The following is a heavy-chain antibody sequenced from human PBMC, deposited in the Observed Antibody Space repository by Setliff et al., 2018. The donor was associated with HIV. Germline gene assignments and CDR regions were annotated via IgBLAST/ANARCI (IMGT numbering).Heavy chain of an antibody. V-gene: IGHV4-34*01. CDR2: INHSGST. Sequence: SETLSLTCAVYGGSFSGYYWSWIRQPPGKGLEWIGEINHSGSTNYNPSLKSRVTMSVDTSKNQFSLKLNSVTAADTAVYYCARGNFNYWGQGTLVTVSS. CDR1: GGSFSGYY. J-gene: IGHJ4*02. D-gene: IGHD3-16*01. CDR3: ARGNFNY.